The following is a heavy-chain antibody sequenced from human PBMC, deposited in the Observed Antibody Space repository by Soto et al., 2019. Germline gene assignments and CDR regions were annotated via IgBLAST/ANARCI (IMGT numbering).Heavy chain of an antibody. J-gene: IGHJ4*02. CDR2: IYSSGTT. D-gene: IGHD2-21*01. V-gene: IGHV3-66*01. Sequence: EVQLVESGGGLVQSGGSLRLSCAVFGFTVSNNYMSWVRQAPGKGLEWVSAIYSSGTTYYEDSVKGRFIISRDNSKNTFYLQMNSLGVEDTAVYYCARGGDCGVDCHLDLWGQGTLYTVPS. CDR3: ARGGDCGVDCHLDL. CDR1: GFTVSNNY.